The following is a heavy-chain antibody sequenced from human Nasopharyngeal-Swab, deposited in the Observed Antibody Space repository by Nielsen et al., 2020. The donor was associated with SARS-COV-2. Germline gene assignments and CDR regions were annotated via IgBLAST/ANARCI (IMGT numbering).Heavy chain of an antibody. CDR1: GFTFSSYG. V-gene: IGHV3-33*01. CDR3: ARDVVVVAAFYYYYYGMDV. D-gene: IGHD2-15*01. Sequence: GESLKISCAASGFTFSSYGMHWVRQAPGKRLEWVAVIWYDGSNKYYADSVKGRFTISRDNSKNTLYLQMNSLRAEDTAVYYCARDVVVVAAFYYYYYGMDVWGQGTTVTVSS. J-gene: IGHJ6*02. CDR2: IWYDGSNK.